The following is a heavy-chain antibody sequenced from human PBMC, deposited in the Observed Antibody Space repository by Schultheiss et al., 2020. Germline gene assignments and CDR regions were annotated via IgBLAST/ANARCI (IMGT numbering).Heavy chain of an antibody. V-gene: IGHV4-59*01. Sequence: SETLSLTCTVSGGSISSYYWSWIRQPPGKGLEWIGYIYYSGSTNYNPSLKSRVTISVDTSKNQFSLKLSSVTAADTAVYYCARAFDSSAFPFDYWGLGTLVTVSS. CDR3: ARAFDSSAFPFDY. CDR1: GGSISSYY. D-gene: IGHD3-22*01. CDR2: IYYSGST. J-gene: IGHJ4*02.